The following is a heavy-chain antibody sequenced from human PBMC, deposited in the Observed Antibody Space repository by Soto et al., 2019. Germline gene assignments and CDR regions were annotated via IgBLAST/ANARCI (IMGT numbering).Heavy chain of an antibody. J-gene: IGHJ4*02. D-gene: IGHD5-12*01. CDR3: ATTPLGKDGYHRPFDY. CDR2: IYYSGST. V-gene: IGHV4-31*03. CDR1: GGSISSGGYY. Sequence: SETLSLTCTVSGGSISSGGYYWSWIRQHPGKGLEWIGYIYYSGSTYYNPSLKSRVTISVDTSKNQFSLKLSSVTAADTAVYYCATTPLGKDGYHRPFDYWGQGTLVTVSS.